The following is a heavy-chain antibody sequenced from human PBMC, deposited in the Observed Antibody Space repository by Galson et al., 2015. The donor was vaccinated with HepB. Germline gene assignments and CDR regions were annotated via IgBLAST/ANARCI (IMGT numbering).Heavy chain of an antibody. CDR1: GFTFSSYG. CDR2: ISYDGSNK. J-gene: IGHJ4*02. D-gene: IGHD2-15*01. CDR3: AKDSIADCSGGSCYSSLDS. V-gene: IGHV3-30*18. Sequence: SLRLSCAASGFTFSSYGMHWVRQAPGKGLEWVAVISYDGSNKYYADSVKGRFTISRDNSKNTLYLQMNSLRAEDTAVYYCAKDSIADCSGGSCYSSLDSWCQGTLVTVSS.